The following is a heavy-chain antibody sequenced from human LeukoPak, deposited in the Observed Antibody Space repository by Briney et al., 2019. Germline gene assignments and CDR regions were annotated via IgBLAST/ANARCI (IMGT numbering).Heavy chain of an antibody. CDR2: ISAYNGNT. V-gene: IGHV1-18*01. J-gene: IGHJ3*02. D-gene: IGHD3-9*01. CDR3: ARTHKVYYDILTGGAFDI. Sequence: ASVKASCKASGYTFTSYGISWVRQAPGQGLEWMGWISAYNGNTNYAQKLQGRVTMTTDTSTSTAYMELRSLRSDDTAVYYCARTHKVYYDILTGGAFDIWGQGTMVTVSS. CDR1: GYTFTSYG.